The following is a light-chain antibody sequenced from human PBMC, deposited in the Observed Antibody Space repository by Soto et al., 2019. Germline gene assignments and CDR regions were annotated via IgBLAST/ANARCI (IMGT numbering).Light chain of an antibody. CDR1: SSDIGGYNY. J-gene: IGLJ1*01. CDR3: NSYTTSSTYV. V-gene: IGLV2-14*01. CDR2: EVS. Sequence: QSALTQPASMSGSPGQSITISCTGTSSDIGGYNYVSWYQQHPGKAPKLIIYEVSNRPSGVSNRFSGSKSGNTASLTISGLQAEDEADYYCNSYTTSSTYVFGTGTKVTVL.